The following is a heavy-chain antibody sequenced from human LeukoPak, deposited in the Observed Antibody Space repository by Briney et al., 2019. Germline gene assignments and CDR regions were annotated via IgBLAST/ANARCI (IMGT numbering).Heavy chain of an antibody. CDR3: ARGAYSDSGYDY. CDR2: IYYSGTT. Sequence: AGTLSLTCTVSGGSISSYYWSWIRQPPGKGLEWIGYIYYSGTTNYNPSLKSRFTISVDTSRNQFSLKLSSVTAEDTAVYYCARGAYSDSGYDYWGQGTLLTVST. J-gene: IGHJ4*02. D-gene: IGHD2-21*01. CDR1: GGSISSYY. V-gene: IGHV4-59*12.